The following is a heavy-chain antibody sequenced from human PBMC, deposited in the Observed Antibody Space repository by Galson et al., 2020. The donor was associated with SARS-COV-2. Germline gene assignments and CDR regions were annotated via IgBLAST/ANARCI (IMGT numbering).Heavy chain of an antibody. Sequence: GESLKISCAASGFSFSTYGMHWVRQGPGKGLEWVAFIRDDGSNKFYVDSVKGRFSISRDTSKNTLYLQMNSLRAEDTAVYYCAKDRTGGYSFGYYYYGMDVWGQGTTVTVSS. CDR2: IRDDGSNK. V-gene: IGHV3-30*02. CDR3: AKDRTGGYSFGYYYYGMDV. J-gene: IGHJ6*02. D-gene: IGHD5-18*01. CDR1: GFSFSTYG.